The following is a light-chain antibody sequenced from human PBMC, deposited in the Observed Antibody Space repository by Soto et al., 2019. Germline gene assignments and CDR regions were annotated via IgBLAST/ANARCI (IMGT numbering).Light chain of an antibody. CDR3: QQSYSITLT. CDR2: AAS. J-gene: IGKJ4*01. V-gene: IGKV1-39*01. Sequence: DINMTHSPAYLSAYVADRVTIPCRASQSISSYLNWYQQKPGKAPKLLIYAASSLQSGVPSRFSGSGSGTDFTLTISSLQPEDFATYYCQQSYSITLTFGGGTKVDIK. CDR1: QSISSY.